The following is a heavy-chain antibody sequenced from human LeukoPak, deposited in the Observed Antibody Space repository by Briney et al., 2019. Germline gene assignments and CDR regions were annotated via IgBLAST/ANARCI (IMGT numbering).Heavy chain of an antibody. D-gene: IGHD2-2*01. CDR3: ARDVGGYCSSTSCYHNWFDP. CDR2: IYYSGST. J-gene: IGHJ5*02. V-gene: IGHV4-39*07. Sequence: SETLSLTCTVSGGSISSSSYYWGWIRQPPGKGLEWIGSIYYSGSTYYNPSLKSRVTISVDTSKNQFSLKLSSVTAADTAVYYCARDVGGYCSSTSCYHNWFDPWGQGTLVTVSS. CDR1: GGSISSSSYY.